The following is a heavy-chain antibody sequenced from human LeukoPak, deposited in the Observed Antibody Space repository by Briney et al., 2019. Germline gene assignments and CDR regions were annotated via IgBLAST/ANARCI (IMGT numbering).Heavy chain of an antibody. CDR1: GFTFSSYG. CDR3: AKDSPAEVRDYYYYMDV. CDR2: IRYDGSNK. V-gene: IGHV3-30*02. D-gene: IGHD1-1*01. J-gene: IGHJ6*03. Sequence: GGSLRLSCAASGFTFSSYGMHWVRQAPGKGLEWVAFIRYDGSNKYYADSVKGRFTISRDNSKNTLYLQMNSLRAEDTAVYYCAKDSPAEVRDYYYYMDVWGKGTTVTVSS.